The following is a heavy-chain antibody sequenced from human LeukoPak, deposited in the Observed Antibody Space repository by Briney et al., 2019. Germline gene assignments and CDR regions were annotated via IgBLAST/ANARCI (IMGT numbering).Heavy chain of an antibody. J-gene: IGHJ4*02. CDR2: INHSGST. D-gene: IGHD1-26*01. CDR3: ARAYRGSYRIDY. CDR1: GGSFSAYY. V-gene: IGHV4-34*01. Sequence: PSETLSLTCAVYGGSFSAYYWSWIRQPPGKGLEWIGEINHSGSTNYNPSLKSRVTISVDTSKNQFSLKLSSVTAADTAVYYCARAYRGSYRIDYWGQGTLVTVSS.